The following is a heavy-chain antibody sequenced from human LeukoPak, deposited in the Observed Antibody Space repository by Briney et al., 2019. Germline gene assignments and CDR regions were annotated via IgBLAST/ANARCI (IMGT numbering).Heavy chain of an antibody. CDR3: ARSINDYGGMWMDF. J-gene: IGHJ4*01. D-gene: IGHD4-23*01. CDR2: IYTSGST. Sequence: PSETLSLTCTVSGGSISSYYWSWIRQPAGKGLEWIGRIYTSGSTNYNPSLKSRVTMSVDTSKNQFSLKLSSVTAADTAVYYCARSINDYGGMWMDFWGHGTLVIVSS. CDR1: GGSISSYY. V-gene: IGHV4-4*07.